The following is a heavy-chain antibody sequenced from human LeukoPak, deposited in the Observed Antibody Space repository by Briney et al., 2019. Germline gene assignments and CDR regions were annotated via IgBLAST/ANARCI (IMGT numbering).Heavy chain of an antibody. CDR2: IYPGDSDT. CDR3: ARSGGYYSSTSCYAFDY. D-gene: IGHD2-2*03. V-gene: IGHV5-51*01. J-gene: IGHJ4*02. Sequence: GEPLKISCKGSGYSFTNYWIGWVRQMPGKGLEWMGIIYPGDSDTRYSPSFQGQVTISADKSISTAYLQWSSLKASDTAIYYCARSGGYYSSTSCYAFDYWGQGTLVTVSS. CDR1: GYSFTNYW.